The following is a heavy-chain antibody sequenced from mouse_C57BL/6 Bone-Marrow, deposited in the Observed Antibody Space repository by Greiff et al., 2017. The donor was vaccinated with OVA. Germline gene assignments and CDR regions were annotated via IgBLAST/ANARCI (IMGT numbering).Heavy chain of an antibody. V-gene: IGHV1-81*01. Sequence: LVESGAELARPGASVKLSCKASGYTFTSYGISWVKQRTGQGLEWIGEIYPRSGNTYYNEKFKGKATLTADKSSSTAYMELRSLTSEDSAVYFCARSGYPYAMDYWGQGTSVTVSS. J-gene: IGHJ4*01. D-gene: IGHD3-1*01. CDR1: GYTFTSYG. CDR3: ARSGYPYAMDY. CDR2: IYPRSGNT.